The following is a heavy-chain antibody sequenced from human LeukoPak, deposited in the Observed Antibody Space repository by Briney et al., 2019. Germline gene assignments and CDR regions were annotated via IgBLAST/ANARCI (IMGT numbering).Heavy chain of an antibody. J-gene: IGHJ4*02. Sequence: GGSLRLSCAVSGITLSNYSMSWVRQAPGKGLEWVAGMSDSGGRTNYADSVKGRFTISRDNPKNTLYLQMNSLRAEDTAVYFCAKRGVVIRVILVGFHKEAYYFDSWGQGALVTVSS. CDR2: MSDSGGRT. D-gene: IGHD3-16*02. CDR1: GITLSNYS. V-gene: IGHV3-23*01. CDR3: AKRGVVIRVILVGFHKEAYYFDS.